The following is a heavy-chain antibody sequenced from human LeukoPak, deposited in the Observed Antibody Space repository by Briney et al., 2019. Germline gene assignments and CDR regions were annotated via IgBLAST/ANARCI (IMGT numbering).Heavy chain of an antibody. J-gene: IGHJ5*02. D-gene: IGHD4-17*01. V-gene: IGHV1-2*02. CDR2: INPNSGGT. CDR1: GYTFTSTA. Sequence: GASVKVSCKASGYTFTSTAMSWVRQAPGQRLEWMGWINPNSGGTNYAQKFQGRVTMTRDTSISTAYMELSRLRSDDTAVYYCARDDFPPTTVTTLVYWFDPWGQGTLVTVSS. CDR3: ARDDFPPTTVTTLVYWFDP.